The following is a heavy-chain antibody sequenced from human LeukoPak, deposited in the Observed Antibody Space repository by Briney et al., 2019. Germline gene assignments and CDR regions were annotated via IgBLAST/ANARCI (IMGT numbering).Heavy chain of an antibody. Sequence: ASVKLSCKSSVYTFTTYGITWVRQAPRQGLEWMGWISAYNGNTNYAQKLQGRVTMTTDKSTSTAYMELRSLRSDDTAVYYCARALVDGYKELGYWGQGTLVTVSS. D-gene: IGHD5-24*01. J-gene: IGHJ4*02. CDR1: VYTFTTYG. CDR2: ISAYNGNT. CDR3: ARALVDGYKELGY. V-gene: IGHV1-18*01.